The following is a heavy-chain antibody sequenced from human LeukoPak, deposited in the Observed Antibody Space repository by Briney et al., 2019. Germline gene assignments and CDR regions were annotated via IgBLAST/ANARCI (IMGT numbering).Heavy chain of an antibody. J-gene: IGHJ4*02. CDR2: ISYDGSNK. CDR3: ARGSSRVPAAIKY. Sequence: GGSLRLSCAASGFTFSSYAMHWVRQAPGKGLEWVAVISYDGSNKYYADSVKGRFTISRDNSKNTLYLQMNSLRAEDTAVYYCARGSSRVPAAIKYWGQGTLVTVSS. V-gene: IGHV3-30-3*01. D-gene: IGHD2-2*01. CDR1: GFTFSSYA.